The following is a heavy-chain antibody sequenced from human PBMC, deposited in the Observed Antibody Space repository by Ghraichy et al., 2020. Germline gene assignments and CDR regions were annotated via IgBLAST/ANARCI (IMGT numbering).Heavy chain of an antibody. CDR1: GGSISSYY. D-gene: IGHD3/OR15-3a*01. J-gene: IGHJ4*02. V-gene: IGHV4-59*01. CDR2: IYYSGST. Sequence: SETLSLTCTVSGGSISSYYWSWIRQPPGKGLEWIGYIYYSGSTNYNPSLKSRVTISVDTSKNQFSLKLSSVTAADTAVYYCARDGRVGRPLWGQGTLVTVSS. CDR3: ARDGRVGRPL.